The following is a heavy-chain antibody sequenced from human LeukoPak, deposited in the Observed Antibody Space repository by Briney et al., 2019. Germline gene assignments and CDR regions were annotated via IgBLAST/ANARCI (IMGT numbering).Heavy chain of an antibody. CDR2: IYYSGST. V-gene: IGHV4-39*01. Sequence: SETLSLTCTVSGGSISSSIYYWGWIRQPPGKGLEWIGSIYYSGSTYYNPSLKSRVTISVDTSKNQFSLKLTSVTAADTAVYYCANSITVVRGVSDYWGQGTLVTVSS. J-gene: IGHJ4*02. CDR1: GGSISSSIYY. D-gene: IGHD3-10*01. CDR3: ANSITVVRGVSDY.